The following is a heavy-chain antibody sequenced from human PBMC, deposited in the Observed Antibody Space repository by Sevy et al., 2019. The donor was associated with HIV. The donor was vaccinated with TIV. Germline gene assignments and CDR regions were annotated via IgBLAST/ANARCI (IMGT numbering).Heavy chain of an antibody. CDR3: AKELFGAAAAFYWYFAL. CDR2: ISGRGGST. CDR1: EFTFSSYA. V-gene: IGHV3-23*01. D-gene: IGHD6-13*01. J-gene: IGHJ2*01. Sequence: GGSLRLSCAASEFTFSSYAMSWVRQAPGKGLEWVSAISGRGGSTYYADSVKGWFTISRDNSKNTLYLQMNSLRAEDTALYYCAKELFGAAAAFYWYFALWGRGTLVTGSS.